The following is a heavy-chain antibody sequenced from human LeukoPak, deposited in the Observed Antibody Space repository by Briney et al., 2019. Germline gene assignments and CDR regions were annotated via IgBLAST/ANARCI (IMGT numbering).Heavy chain of an antibody. CDR2: INQSGRS. CDR3: ARLLAGKFDY. J-gene: IGHJ4*02. V-gene: IGHV4-34*01. D-gene: IGHD6-19*01. Sequence: SETLSLTCTVYGVSFGGYYWSWIRQSPGKGLEWIGEINQSGRSNFNPSLQSRVTISIDTSNNQFSLKLSSVTAADTAVYYCARLLAGKFDYWGQGTLVTVSS. CDR1: GVSFGGYY.